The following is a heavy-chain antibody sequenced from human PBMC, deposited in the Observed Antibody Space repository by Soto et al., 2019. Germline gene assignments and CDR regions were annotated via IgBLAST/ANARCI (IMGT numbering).Heavy chain of an antibody. V-gene: IGHV3-23*01. Sequence: PGGSLRLSCAASGFTFSSYAMSWVRQAPGKGLEWVSAISGSGGSTYYADSVKGRFSISRDNYKNTLYQQMNSLRAEDTAVYYCSITMVRGAKGDWGQGTLVTVS. CDR2: ISGSGGST. CDR3: SITMVRGAKGD. J-gene: IGHJ4*02. D-gene: IGHD3-10*01. CDR1: GFTFSSYA.